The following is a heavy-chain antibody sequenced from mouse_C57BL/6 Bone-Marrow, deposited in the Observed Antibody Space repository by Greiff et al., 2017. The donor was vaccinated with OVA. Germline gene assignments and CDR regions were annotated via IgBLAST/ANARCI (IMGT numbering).Heavy chain of an antibody. CDR3: ARTIDGYYDWDFDD. CDR2: IHPNSGST. Sequence: VQLQQPGAELVKPGASVKLSCKASGYTFTSYWMHWVKQRPGQGLEWIGMIHPNSGSTNYNEKFKSKATLTVDKSSSTAYMQLSSLTSEDSAVYYGARTIDGYYDWDFDDWGTGTTVTVSS. CDR1: GYTFTSYW. V-gene: IGHV1-64*01. J-gene: IGHJ1*03. D-gene: IGHD2-3*01.